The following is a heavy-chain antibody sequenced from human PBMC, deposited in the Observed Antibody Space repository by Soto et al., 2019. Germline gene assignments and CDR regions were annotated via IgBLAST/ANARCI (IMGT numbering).Heavy chain of an antibody. V-gene: IGHV3-23*01. CDR3: AKDLQHIVVVTATPGDWFDP. J-gene: IGHJ5*02. Sequence: GGGPRLSCSAPGITLCSYALSWGRPGPGEGREGVSAISGSGGSTYYADSVKGRFTISRDNSKNTLYLQMNSLRAEDTAVYYCAKDLQHIVVVTATPGDWFDPWGQGTLVTVSS. CDR1: GITLCSYA. CDR2: ISGSGGST. D-gene: IGHD2-21*02.